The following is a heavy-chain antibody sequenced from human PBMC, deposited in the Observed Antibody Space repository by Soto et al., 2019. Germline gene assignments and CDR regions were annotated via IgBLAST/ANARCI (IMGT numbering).Heavy chain of an antibody. V-gene: IGHV3-23*01. CDR1: GFTFSSFV. J-gene: IGHJ3*01. Sequence: EVQLLESGGGLVQPGGSLRLSCAASGFTFSSFVMNWVRQAPGKGLEWVSTISPGADVSHYTDSVKGRITISRDNSRRTPHLQMDSLRVEDAAVYFCVRRAITATTKWGAFDVWGQGTAVTVSS. D-gene: IGHD1-26*01. CDR2: ISPGADVS. CDR3: VRRAITATTKWGAFDV.